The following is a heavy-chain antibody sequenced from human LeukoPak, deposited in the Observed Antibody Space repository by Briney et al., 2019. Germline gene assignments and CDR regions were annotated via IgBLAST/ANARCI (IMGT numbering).Heavy chain of an antibody. CDR3: ARTGGSYDY. D-gene: IGHD1-26*01. CDR2: INPNNGGT. J-gene: IGHJ4*02. CDR1: GYTFTAYY. Sequence: GSVKVSCKASGYTFTAYYIHWVRRAPGQGLEWMGWINPNNGGTNYAQKFQDRVTMTRDTSITTAYMELSRLRSDDTAVYYCARTGGSYDYWGQGTLVTVSS. V-gene: IGHV1-2*02.